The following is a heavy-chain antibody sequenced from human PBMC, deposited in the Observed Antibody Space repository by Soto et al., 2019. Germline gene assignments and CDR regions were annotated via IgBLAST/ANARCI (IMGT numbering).Heavy chain of an antibody. Sequence: EVQLVESGGGLVQPGGSLRLSCAASGFTFSSYWMSWVRQAPGKGLEWVANIKQDGSEKYYVDSVKGRFTISRDNAKNSLYLQMNSLRAEDTAVYYCARLHYDISTGYYTAFDYWGQGTLVTVSS. J-gene: IGHJ4*02. CDR1: GFTFSSYW. V-gene: IGHV3-7*01. CDR2: IKQDGSEK. CDR3: ARLHYDISTGYYTAFDY. D-gene: IGHD3-9*01.